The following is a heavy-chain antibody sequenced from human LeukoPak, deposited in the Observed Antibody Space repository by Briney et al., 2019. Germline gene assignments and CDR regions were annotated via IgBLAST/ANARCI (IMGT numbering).Heavy chain of an antibody. J-gene: IGHJ4*02. D-gene: IGHD1-26*01. CDR3: AKMGATTV. Sequence: GGSLRLSCAASGFTFSSYGMHWVRQAPGKGLEWVAVISYDGSNKYYADSVKGRFTISRDNSKNTLYLQMNSLRAEDTAVYYCAKMGATTVWGQGTLVTVSS. CDR2: ISYDGSNK. V-gene: IGHV3-30*18. CDR1: GFTFSSYG.